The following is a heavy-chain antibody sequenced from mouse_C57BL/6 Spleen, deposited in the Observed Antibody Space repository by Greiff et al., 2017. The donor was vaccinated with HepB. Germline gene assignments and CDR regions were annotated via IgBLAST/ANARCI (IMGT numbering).Heavy chain of an antibody. Sequence: EVNVVESGGGLVKPGGSLKLSCAASGFTFSDYGMHWVRQAPEKGLEWVAYISSGSSTIYYADTVKGRFTISRDNAKNTLFLQMTSLRSEDTAMYYCARKAMITTNYFDYWGQGTTLTVSS. CDR1: GFTFSDYG. D-gene: IGHD2-4*01. CDR2: ISSGSSTI. V-gene: IGHV5-17*01. CDR3: ARKAMITTNYFDY. J-gene: IGHJ2*01.